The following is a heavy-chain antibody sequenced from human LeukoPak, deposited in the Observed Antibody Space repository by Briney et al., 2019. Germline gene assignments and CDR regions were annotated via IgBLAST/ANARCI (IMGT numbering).Heavy chain of an antibody. Sequence: GASVKVSCKASGGTFSSYAISWVRQAPGQGLEWMGGIIPIFGTANYAQKFQGRVTITADKSTSTAYMELSSLRSEDTAVYYCARSRGIAAAAKDFDYWGQGTLVTVSS. CDR2: IIPIFGTA. CDR3: ARSRGIAAAAKDFDY. CDR1: GGTFSSYA. V-gene: IGHV1-69*06. D-gene: IGHD6-13*01. J-gene: IGHJ4*02.